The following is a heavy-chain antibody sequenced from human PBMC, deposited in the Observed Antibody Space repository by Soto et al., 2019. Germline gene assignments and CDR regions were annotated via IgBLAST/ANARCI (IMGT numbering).Heavy chain of an antibody. J-gene: IGHJ6*02. D-gene: IGHD6-13*01. Sequence: GESLKISCKGSGYSFTSYWISWVRQMPGKGLEWMGRIDPSDSYTNYSPSFQGHVTISADKSISTAYLQWSSLKASDTAMYYCATSEAPSSSWSYYYGMDVWGQGTTVTVSS. CDR2: IDPSDSYT. V-gene: IGHV5-10-1*01. CDR1: GYSFTSYW. CDR3: ATSEAPSSSWSYYYGMDV.